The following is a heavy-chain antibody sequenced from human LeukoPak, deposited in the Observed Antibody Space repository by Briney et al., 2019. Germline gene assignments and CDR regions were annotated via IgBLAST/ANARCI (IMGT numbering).Heavy chain of an antibody. D-gene: IGHD6-13*01. V-gene: IGHV4-34*01. Sequence: SETLSLTCAVYGGSFSGYYWSWICQPPGKGLEWIGEINHSGSTNYNPSLKSRVTISVDTSKNQFSLKLSSVTAADTAVYYCARAQDSPAAGGTAVDYYFDYWGQGTLVTVSS. CDR1: GGSFSGYY. CDR3: ARAQDSPAAGGTAVDYYFDY. J-gene: IGHJ4*02. CDR2: INHSGST.